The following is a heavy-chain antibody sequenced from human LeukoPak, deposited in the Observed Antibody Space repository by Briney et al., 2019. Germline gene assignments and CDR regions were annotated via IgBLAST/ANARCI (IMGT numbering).Heavy chain of an antibody. CDR3: AREIMVRGVITYYFDY. CDR1: GGSISSGSYY. CDR2: IYTSGST. J-gene: IGHJ4*02. V-gene: IGHV4-61*02. Sequence: SETLSLTCTVSGGSISSGSYYWSWIRQPAGKGLEWIGRIYTSGSTNYNPSPKSRVTISVDTSKNQFSLKLSSVTAADTAVYYCAREIMVRGVITYYFDYWGQGTLATVSS. D-gene: IGHD3-10*01.